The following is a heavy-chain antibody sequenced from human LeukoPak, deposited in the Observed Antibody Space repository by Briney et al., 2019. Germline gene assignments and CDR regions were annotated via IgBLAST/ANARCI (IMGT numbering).Heavy chain of an antibody. Sequence: AETLSLTCTVSGGSISTYYWSWIRQPPGKGLEWIGHIYYSGNTRYNPSLKSRVTISVDTSKNQLSLKVSSVTAADTAVYYCARVQGQQLVEWFDPWGQGTLVTLSS. V-gene: IGHV4-59*01. CDR2: IYYSGNT. D-gene: IGHD6-13*01. CDR3: ARVQGQQLVEWFDP. CDR1: GGSISTYY. J-gene: IGHJ5*02.